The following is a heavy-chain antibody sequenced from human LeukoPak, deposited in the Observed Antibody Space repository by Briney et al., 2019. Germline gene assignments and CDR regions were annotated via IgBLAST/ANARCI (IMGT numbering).Heavy chain of an antibody. J-gene: IGHJ4*02. CDR1: GGSISSYY. CDR2: IYYSGST. D-gene: IGHD4-23*01. V-gene: IGHV4-59*01. CDR3: ARIGNGYFDY. Sequence: PSETLSLTCTVSGGSISSYYWSWIRQPPGKGLEWIGYIYYSGSTNYNPSPKSRVTISVDTSKNQFSLKLSSVTAADTAVYYCARIGNGYFDYWGQGTLVTVSS.